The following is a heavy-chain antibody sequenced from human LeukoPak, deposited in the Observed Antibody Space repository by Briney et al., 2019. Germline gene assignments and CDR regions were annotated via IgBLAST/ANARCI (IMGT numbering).Heavy chain of an antibody. D-gene: IGHD3-16*02. CDR1: GFTFSSYS. V-gene: IGHV3-21*01. J-gene: IGHJ3*02. CDR2: ISSSSSYI. CDR3: ARPYDYVWGSYRDDPTPI. Sequence: PGGSLRLSCAASGFTFSSYSMNWVRQAPGKGLEWVSSISSSSSYIYYADSVKGRFTISRDNAKNSLYLQMNSLRAEDTAVYYCARPYDYVWGSYRDDPTPIWGQGTMVTVSS.